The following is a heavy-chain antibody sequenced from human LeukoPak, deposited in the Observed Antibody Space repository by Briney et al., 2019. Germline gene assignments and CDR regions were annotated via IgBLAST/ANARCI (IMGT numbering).Heavy chain of an antibody. CDR1: GFTFSSYA. D-gene: IGHD2-15*01. J-gene: IGHJ4*02. CDR2: ISGSGGST. CDR3: ANPERYCSGGSCYPYYFDY. Sequence: GGSLRLSCAASGFTFSSYAMSWVRQAPGKGLEWVSAISGSGGSTYYADSVKGRFAISRDNSKNTLYLQMNSLRAEDTAVYYCANPERYCSGGSCYPYYFDYWGQGTLVTVSS. V-gene: IGHV3-23*01.